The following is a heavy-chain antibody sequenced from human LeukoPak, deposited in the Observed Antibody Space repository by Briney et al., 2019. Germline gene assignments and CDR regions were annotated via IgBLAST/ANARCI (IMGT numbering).Heavy chain of an antibody. CDR2: IWYDRSNK. Sequence: GGSLRLSCAASGFTFSSYGMHWVRQAPGKGLEWVAVIWYDRSNKYYADSVKGRFTISRDNSKNTLYLQMNSLRAEDTAVYYCARGRHQWLDVSNYFDYWGQGTLVTVSS. CDR1: GFTFSSYG. J-gene: IGHJ4*02. V-gene: IGHV3-33*01. CDR3: ARGRHQWLDVSNYFDY. D-gene: IGHD6-19*01.